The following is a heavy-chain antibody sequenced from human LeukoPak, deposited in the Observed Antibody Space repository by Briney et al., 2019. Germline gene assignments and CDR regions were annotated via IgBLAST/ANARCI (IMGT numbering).Heavy chain of an antibody. J-gene: IGHJ3*02. CDR2: FSGSGGST. D-gene: IGHD6-19*01. CDR3: ARGLLAVAGTIRAFDI. V-gene: IGHV3-23*01. Sequence: PGGSLRLSCAASGFTFSSYAMSWVRQAPGKGLECISGFSGSGGSTYYADSVKGRFTISRDNSKNTLYLQMNSLRAEDTAVYYCARGLLAVAGTIRAFDIWGQGTMVTVSS. CDR1: GFTFSSYA.